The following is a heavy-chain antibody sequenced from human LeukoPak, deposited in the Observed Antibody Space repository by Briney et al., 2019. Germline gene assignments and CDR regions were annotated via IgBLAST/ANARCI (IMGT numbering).Heavy chain of an antibody. D-gene: IGHD5-18*01. CDR2: IYYSGST. Sequence: PSETLSLTCTVSGGSISSYYWSWIRQPPGKGLEWIGYIYYSGSTNYNPSLKSRVTISVDTSKNQFSLKLSSVTAADTAVYFCARTTEGGYTYDYFYYYYMDVWGKGTTVTISS. V-gene: IGHV4-59*01. CDR3: ARTTEGGYTYDYFYYYYMDV. CDR1: GGSISSYY. J-gene: IGHJ6*03.